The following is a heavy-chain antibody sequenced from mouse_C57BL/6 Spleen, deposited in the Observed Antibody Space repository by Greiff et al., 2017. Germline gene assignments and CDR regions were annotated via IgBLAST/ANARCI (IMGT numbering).Heavy chain of an antibody. Sequence: VQLQQSGPVLVKPGASVKMSCKASGYTFTDYYMNWVKQSHGKSLEWIGVINPYNGGTSYNQKFKGKATLTVDKSSSTAYMERNSLSSEDSAVYYCASYYSNYVDYYAMDYWGQGTSVTVSS. CDR3: ASYYSNYVDYYAMDY. CDR2: INPYNGGT. D-gene: IGHD2-5*01. CDR1: GYTFTDYY. V-gene: IGHV1-19*01. J-gene: IGHJ4*01.